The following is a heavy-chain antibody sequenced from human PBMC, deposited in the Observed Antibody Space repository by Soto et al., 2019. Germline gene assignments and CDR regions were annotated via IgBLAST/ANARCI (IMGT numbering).Heavy chain of an antibody. J-gene: IGHJ4*02. D-gene: IGHD3-3*01. CDR3: AKGVLSFWSGLYYFDY. V-gene: IGHV3-30*18. CDR1: GFTFSSYG. Sequence: QVQLVESGGGVVQPGRSLRLSCAASGFTFSSYGMHWVRQAPGKGLEWVAVISYDGSNKYYADSVKGRFTISRDNSKNTLYLQMNSLRAEDTAVYYCAKGVLSFWSGLYYFDYWGQGTLVTVSS. CDR2: ISYDGSNK.